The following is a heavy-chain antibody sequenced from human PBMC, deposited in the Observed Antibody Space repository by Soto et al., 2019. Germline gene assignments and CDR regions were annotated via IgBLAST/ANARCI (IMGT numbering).Heavy chain of an antibody. Sequence: QVQLVQSGAEVKKPGSSVKVSCKASGGNFTSYAISWVRQAPGQGLEFMGGIVPLFGTTNYAHKFRGRVTITADESTSTVYMKLSSLTPEDTAVYYFAKPSGSSWYNWFDPWGQGTLVTVST. D-gene: IGHD6-13*01. J-gene: IGHJ5*02. CDR3: AKPSGSSWYNWFDP. CDR2: IVPLFGTT. V-gene: IGHV1-69*01. CDR1: GGNFTSYA.